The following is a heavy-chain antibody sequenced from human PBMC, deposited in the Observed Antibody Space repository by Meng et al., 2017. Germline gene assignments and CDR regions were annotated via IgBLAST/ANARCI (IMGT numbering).Heavy chain of an antibody. Sequence: GGSLRLSCAASGFTFDDYAMHWVRQAPGKGLEWVSGISWNSGSIGYADSVKGRFTITRENAKNSLYLQMNSLRAEDTALYYCAKESCSGGSCYIGLLGAFDIWGQGTMVTVSS. V-gene: IGHV3-9*01. J-gene: IGHJ3*02. CDR2: ISWNSGSI. CDR3: AKESCSGGSCYIGLLGAFDI. CDR1: GFTFDDYA. D-gene: IGHD2-15*01.